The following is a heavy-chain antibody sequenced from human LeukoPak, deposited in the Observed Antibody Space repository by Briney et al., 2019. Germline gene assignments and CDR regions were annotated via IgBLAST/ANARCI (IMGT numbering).Heavy chain of an antibody. J-gene: IGHJ2*01. CDR2: LYSGRDT. V-gene: IGHV3-53*01. Sequence: GGSLRLSCAASGFTVSTNYMNWVRQAPGKGLEWVSILYSGRDTYYADSVKGRFTISRDDSRNTLFLHMNSLKAEDTAIYYCARVGDHFHWFLDLWGRGTLVAVSS. D-gene: IGHD2-21*01. CDR3: ARVGDHFHWFLDL. CDR1: GFTVSTNY.